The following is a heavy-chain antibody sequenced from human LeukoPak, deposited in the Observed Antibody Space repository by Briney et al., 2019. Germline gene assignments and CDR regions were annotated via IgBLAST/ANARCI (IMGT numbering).Heavy chain of an antibody. CDR3: ARLNYYVLSAFDI. CDR1: GGSISSYY. CDR2: IYYSGST. V-gene: IGHV4-59*08. D-gene: IGHD3-10*02. Sequence: SETLSLTCTVSGGSISSYYWSWIRQPPGKGLEWIGYIYYSGSTYYNPSLKSRVTISVDTSKNQFSLKLSSVTAADTAVYYCARLNYYVLSAFDIWGQGTMVTVSS. J-gene: IGHJ3*02.